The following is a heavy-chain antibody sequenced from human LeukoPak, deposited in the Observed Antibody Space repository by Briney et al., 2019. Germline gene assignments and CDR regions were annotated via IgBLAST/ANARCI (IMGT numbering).Heavy chain of an antibody. D-gene: IGHD3-22*01. CDR2: IYYSGST. Sequence: PSETLSLTCTVSGGSISSGGYYWSWIRQHPGKGLEWIGYIYYSGSTYYNPSLKSRVTISVDTSKNQFSLKLSSVTAADTAVYYCASSGVYYYDSSGYPDAFDIWGQGTMATVSS. CDR3: ASSGVYYYDSSGYPDAFDI. CDR1: GGSISSGGYY. J-gene: IGHJ3*02. V-gene: IGHV4-31*03.